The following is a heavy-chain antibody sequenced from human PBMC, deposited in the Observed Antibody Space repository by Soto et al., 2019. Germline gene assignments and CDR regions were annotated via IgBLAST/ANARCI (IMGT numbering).Heavy chain of an antibody. J-gene: IGHJ5*02. D-gene: IGHD5-12*01. V-gene: IGHV3-23*01. CDR2: ISGSGGST. CDR3: AKHLPREEMATIWENS. CDR1: GFTFSSYA. Sequence: PGGSLRLSCAASGFTFSSYAMSWVRQAPGKGLEWVSAISGSGGSTYYADSVKGRFTISRDNSKNTLYLQMNSLRAEDTAVYYCAKHLPREEMATIWENSWGQGTLVTVSS.